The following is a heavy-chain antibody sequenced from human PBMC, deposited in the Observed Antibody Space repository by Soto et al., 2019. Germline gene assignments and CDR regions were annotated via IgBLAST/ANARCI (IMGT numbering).Heavy chain of an antibody. CDR3: AREEYNSYGMDV. V-gene: IGHV3-53*02. CDR1: GFTVNTHH. CDR2: IYSGGTT. D-gene: IGHD1-1*01. Sequence: EVQVVETGGGLIQPGGSLRLSCAASGFTVNTHHMSWVRQAPGEGLEWISLIYSGGTTLYADSVKGRFIISRVQSENTVYLQMNNLRAEDTAVYYWAREEYNSYGMDVWGQGTTVTVSS. J-gene: IGHJ6*02.